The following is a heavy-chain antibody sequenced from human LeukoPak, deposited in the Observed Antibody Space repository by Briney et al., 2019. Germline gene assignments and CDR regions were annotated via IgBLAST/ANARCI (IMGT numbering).Heavy chain of an antibody. CDR3: ARIVGTLFDK. CDR2: IHYSGST. V-gene: IGHV4-59*01. J-gene: IGHJ4*02. Sequence: SETLSLTCTVSGGSISSDYWSWIRQPPGKGPECLGYIHYSGSTNYNPSLKSRVTISVDRSKNQFSLKLSSVTAADTAVYYCARIVGTLFDKWGQGTLVTVSS. D-gene: IGHD1-7*01. CDR1: GGSISSDY.